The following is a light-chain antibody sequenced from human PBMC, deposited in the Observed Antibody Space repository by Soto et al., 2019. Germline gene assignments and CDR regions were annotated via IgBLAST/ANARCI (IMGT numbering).Light chain of an antibody. V-gene: IGKV1-5*03. Sequence: IQMTQSPSTLSASVGDRVTITCWATQSISSWSAWYQQKPGKAPNLLIYKASRLESGGPSRFSGSRSGTEFTITISSLETDDFATYHCQQYDSYGSVGQGTKVDIK. CDR1: QSISSW. CDR3: QQYDSYGS. J-gene: IGKJ1*01. CDR2: KAS.